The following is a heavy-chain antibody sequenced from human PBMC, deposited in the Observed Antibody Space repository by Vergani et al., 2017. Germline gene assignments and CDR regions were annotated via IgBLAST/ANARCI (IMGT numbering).Heavy chain of an antibody. J-gene: IGHJ6*03. D-gene: IGHD6-19*01. CDR3: ARMAVDGTKTTYYYDYMDV. V-gene: IGHV3-7*01. CDR1: GFTFSSYW. CDR2: IKQDGSEK. Sequence: EVQLVESGGGLVQPGGSLRLSCAASGFTFSSYWMSWVRQAPGKGLEWVANIKQDGSEKYYVDSVKGRFTISRDNAKNSLYLQMNSLRAEDTAVYYCARMAVDGTKTTYYYDYMDVGGKGTTVTVSS.